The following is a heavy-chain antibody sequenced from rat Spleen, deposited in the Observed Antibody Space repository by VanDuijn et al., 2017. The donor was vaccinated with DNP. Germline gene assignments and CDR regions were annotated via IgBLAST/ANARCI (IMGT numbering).Heavy chain of an antibody. D-gene: IGHD1-11*01. CDR2: ISYSGST. V-gene: IGHV3-1*01. J-gene: IGHJ1*01. CDR1: DYSITNNY. CDR3: ARGRNYGGYNYYWYFDY. Sequence: EVQLQESGPGLVKPSQSLSLTCSVTDYSITNNYWAWIRKFPGNKMEWMGYISYSGSTGYNPSLKSRISITRDTSKNQFFLQLNSITTADTATYYCARGRNYGGYNYYWYFDYWGPGTMVTVSS.